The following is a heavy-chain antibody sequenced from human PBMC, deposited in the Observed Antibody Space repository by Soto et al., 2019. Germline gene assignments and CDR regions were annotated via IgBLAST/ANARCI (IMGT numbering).Heavy chain of an antibody. D-gene: IGHD3-22*01. J-gene: IGHJ6*02. Sequence: PXGSLRLSCAASGVTFSSYWMSWVRQAPGKGLEWVANIKQDGSEKYYVDSVKGRFTISRDNAKNSLYLQMNSLRAEDTAVYYCARITMIVVVNYGTDVWAKGPRSPSP. CDR3: ARITMIVVVNYGTDV. V-gene: IGHV3-7*01. CDR2: IKQDGSEK. CDR1: GVTFSSYW.